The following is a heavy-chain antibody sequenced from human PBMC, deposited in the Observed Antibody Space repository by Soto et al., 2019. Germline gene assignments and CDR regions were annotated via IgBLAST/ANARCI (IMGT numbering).Heavy chain of an antibody. D-gene: IGHD4-17*01. J-gene: IGHJ2*01. V-gene: IGHV3-23*01. Sequence: EVQLLQSGGDLVQPGGSLRLSCAASGFTFSTYDMTWVRQAPGKGLAGASSISDSGDSTFYAGSVTGRFTISRDNSKNTLYLQMNSLRVEDTAEYYCAKDASLTTSGWYFDLWGRGTLVTVSS. CDR1: GFTFSTYD. CDR2: ISDSGDST. CDR3: AKDASLTTSGWYFDL.